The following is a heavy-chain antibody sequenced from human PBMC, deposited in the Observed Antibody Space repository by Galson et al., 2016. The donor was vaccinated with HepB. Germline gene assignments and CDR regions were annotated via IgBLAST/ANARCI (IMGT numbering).Heavy chain of an antibody. CDR1: NFTFSDYP. J-gene: IGHJ6*04. D-gene: IGHD4-23*01. Sequence: SLRLSCAASNFTFSDYPMTWIRQAPGKGLEWLSYISSNGTVIYYADSVKGRFSISRDDARHSLHLQMNSLRAEDTAIYYCARKKPLDCYGGSCVYYFGLDVWGKGTTVIVSS. CDR2: ISSNGTVI. CDR3: ARKKPLDCYGGSCVYYFGLDV. V-gene: IGHV3-11*01.